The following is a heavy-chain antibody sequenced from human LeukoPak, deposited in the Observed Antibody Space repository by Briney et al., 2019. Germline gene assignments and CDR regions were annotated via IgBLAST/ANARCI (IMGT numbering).Heavy chain of an antibody. Sequence: SETLSLTCTVSGGSIGTYYWSWIRQSPGKGLEWIGYTYVTGTRYNPYLQSRVTISVDRSRNQFFLKMSSVTAADTAVYYCARQLLWFGPVRDPDAFDIWGQGTMVTVSS. CDR1: GGSIGTYY. D-gene: IGHD3-10*01. V-gene: IGHV4-4*09. CDR2: TYVTGT. CDR3: ARQLLWFGPVRDPDAFDI. J-gene: IGHJ3*02.